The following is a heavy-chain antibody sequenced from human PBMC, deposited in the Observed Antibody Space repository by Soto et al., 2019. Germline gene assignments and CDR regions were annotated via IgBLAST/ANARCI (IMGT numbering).Heavy chain of an antibody. CDR1: GYTLTELS. V-gene: IGHV1-24*01. Sequence: GASVKVSCKVSGYTLTELSMHWVRQAPGKGLEWMGGFDPEDGETIYAQKFQGRVTMTEDTSTDTAYMELSNLRSEDTAVYYCATSSSRLLNREYYFDYWGQGTLVTVSS. J-gene: IGHJ4*02. D-gene: IGHD2-8*01. CDR2: FDPEDGET. CDR3: ATSSSRLLNREYYFDY.